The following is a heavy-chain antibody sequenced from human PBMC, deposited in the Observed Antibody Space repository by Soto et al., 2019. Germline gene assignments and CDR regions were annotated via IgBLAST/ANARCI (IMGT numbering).Heavy chain of an antibody. CDR3: ARDRYYYGSGTDSWFDP. CDR2: IYYSGST. V-gene: IGHV4-30-4*01. J-gene: IGHJ5*02. Sequence: QVQLQESGPGLVKPSQTLSLTCTVSGGSISSGDYYWSWIRQPPGKGLEWIGYIYYSGSTYYNPSLKSRVTISVDTSKNQFSLKLSSVTVADTAVYYCARDRYYYGSGTDSWFDPWGQGTLVTVSS. D-gene: IGHD3-10*01. CDR1: GGSISSGDYY.